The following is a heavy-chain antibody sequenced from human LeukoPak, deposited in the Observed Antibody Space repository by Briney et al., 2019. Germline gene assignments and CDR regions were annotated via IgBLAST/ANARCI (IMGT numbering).Heavy chain of an antibody. J-gene: IGHJ4*02. CDR3: ARAGSGYSYGFDY. CDR1: GYSISSGYY. CDR2: IYHSGST. D-gene: IGHD5-18*01. Sequence: PSETLSLTCTVSGYSISSGYYWGWIRQPPGKGLEWIGSIYHSGSTYYNPSLKSRVTISVDTSKNQFSLKLSSVTAADTAVYYCARAGSGYSYGFDYWGQGTLVTVSS. V-gene: IGHV4-38-2*02.